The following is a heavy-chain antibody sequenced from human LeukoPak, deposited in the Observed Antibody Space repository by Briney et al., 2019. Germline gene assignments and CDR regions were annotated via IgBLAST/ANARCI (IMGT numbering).Heavy chain of an antibody. V-gene: IGHV4-59*11. J-gene: IGHJ3*02. CDR1: GGSISGHY. CDR3: ARLLDNDSSGDPDTFDM. CDR2: LFYSGRT. Sequence: PSETLSLTCTVSGGSISGHYWTWIRQPPGKGLEWIGFLFYSGRTRYNPSLRSRVTISVDTSENNFSLKLTSVTAADTAVYYCARLLDNDSSGDPDTFDMWGQGTVDTVSS. D-gene: IGHD3-22*01.